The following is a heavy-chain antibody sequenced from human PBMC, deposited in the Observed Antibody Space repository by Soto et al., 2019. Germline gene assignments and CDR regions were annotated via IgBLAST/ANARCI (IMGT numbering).Heavy chain of an antibody. Sequence: QMQLVQSGAEVKKPGSSVKISSKASGGTFSSYAISWVRQAPGQGLEWMGGIIPIFGTANYAQKFQGRVTITADESTSTAYMELSSLRSEDTAVYYCARAYCGGDCYDYYYYGMDVWGQGTTVTVSS. CDR2: IIPIFGTA. V-gene: IGHV1-69*01. CDR3: ARAYCGGDCYDYYYYGMDV. J-gene: IGHJ6*02. CDR1: GGTFSSYA. D-gene: IGHD2-21*02.